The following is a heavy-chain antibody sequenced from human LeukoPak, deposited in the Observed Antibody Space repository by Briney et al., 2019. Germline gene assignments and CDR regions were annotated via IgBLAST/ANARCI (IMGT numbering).Heavy chain of an antibody. CDR1: RFTFSNYA. CDR3: ARDRSQEFDP. D-gene: IGHD3-10*01. Sequence: GGSLRLSCAASRFTFSNYAMHWVRQAPGKGLEWVAVISSDGTNKDYADSVKGRFSISRDNFKNTLYLQMNRLRADDTAVYYCARDRSQEFDPWGQGTLVTVSS. V-gene: IGHV3-30*04. J-gene: IGHJ5*02. CDR2: ISSDGTNK.